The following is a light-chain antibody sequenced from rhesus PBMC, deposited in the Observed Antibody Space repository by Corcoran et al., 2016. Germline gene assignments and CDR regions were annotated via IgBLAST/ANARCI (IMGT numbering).Light chain of an antibody. CDR2: KTS. Sequence: DIQMTQSPSSLPASVGDRIIITCRASQGITTSLNWYQQKPGKPPKRLIYKTSNLESGVPSRYSGSGAGTDFTLTISSLQAEDFATYYCLQYDADPPTFGRGTGVEIK. V-gene: IGKV1-43*02. CDR1: QGITTS. J-gene: IGKJ1*01. CDR3: LQYDADPPT.